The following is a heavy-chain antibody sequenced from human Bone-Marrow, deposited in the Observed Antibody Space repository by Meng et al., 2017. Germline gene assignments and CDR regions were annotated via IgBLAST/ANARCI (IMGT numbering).Heavy chain of an antibody. V-gene: IGHV3-33*01. CDR2: IWYDGSNK. J-gene: IGHJ4*02. D-gene: IGHD4-23*01. CDR3: ARDLLKATVVTAYLYY. CDR1: GFTFSSYG. Sequence: GESLKISCAASGFTFSSYGMHWVRQAPGKGLEWVAVIWYDGSNKYYADSVKGRFTISRDNSKNTLYLQMGSLRAEDMAVYYCARDLLKATVVTAYLYYWGQGTLVTVSS.